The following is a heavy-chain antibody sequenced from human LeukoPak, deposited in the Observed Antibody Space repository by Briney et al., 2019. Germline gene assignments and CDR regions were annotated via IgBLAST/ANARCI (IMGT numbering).Heavy chain of an antibody. CDR2: IKGDGSEK. CDR3: ARDYPVVTPY. J-gene: IGHJ4*02. CDR1: GISFGSYW. D-gene: IGHD4-23*01. Sequence: GGSLRLSCGASGISFGSYWMSWVRQAPGKGLEWVANIKGDGSEKFYQDSVKGRFTISRDNAQNTLFLQMNSLGAEDTAVYYCARDYPVVTPYWGQGTLVTVSS. V-gene: IGHV3-7*01.